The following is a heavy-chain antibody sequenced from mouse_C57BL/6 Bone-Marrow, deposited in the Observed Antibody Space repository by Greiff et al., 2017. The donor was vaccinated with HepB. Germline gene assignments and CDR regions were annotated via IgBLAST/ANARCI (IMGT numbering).Heavy chain of an antibody. CDR2: INPSSGYT. CDR3: AISFYYGSLYAMDY. V-gene: IGHV1-4*01. Sequence: QVQLQQSGAELARPGASVKMSCKASGYTFTSYTMHWVKQRPGQGLEWIGYINPSSGYTNYNQKFKGKSTLTVDKSSSTAYMQLSSLTSEDSAVYYCAISFYYGSLYAMDYWGQGTSVTVSS. D-gene: IGHD1-1*01. J-gene: IGHJ4*01. CDR1: GYTFTSYT.